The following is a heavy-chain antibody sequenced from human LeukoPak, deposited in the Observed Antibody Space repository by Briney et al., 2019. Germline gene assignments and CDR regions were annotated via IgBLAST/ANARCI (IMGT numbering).Heavy chain of an antibody. J-gene: IGHJ4*02. Sequence: SETLSLTCSVSGGSIHDYFWNWIRQPPGKGLEWIGYVSYSGSTNYNPSLKSRVTMSVDKSKNQFSLKLSSVTAADTAVYFCARATSGYYFDFWDQGTLVTVSS. V-gene: IGHV4-59*01. CDR2: VSYSGST. CDR3: ARATSGYYFDF. CDR1: GGSIHDYF. D-gene: IGHD3-22*01.